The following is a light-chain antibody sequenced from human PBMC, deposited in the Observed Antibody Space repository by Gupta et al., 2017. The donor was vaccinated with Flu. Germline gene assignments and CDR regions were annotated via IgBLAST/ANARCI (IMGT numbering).Light chain of an antibody. V-gene: IGLV1-40*01. CDR3: QSYDSSLKTV. J-gene: IGLJ2*01. CDR1: SSNIGAGYD. Sequence: GTMSCTGSSSNIGAGYDVNWYQQFPGTAPKLLIYGNINRPSGVPDRFSGSKSGTAASLAITGLQAEDDADYFCQSYDSSLKTVFGGGTKVTV. CDR2: GNI.